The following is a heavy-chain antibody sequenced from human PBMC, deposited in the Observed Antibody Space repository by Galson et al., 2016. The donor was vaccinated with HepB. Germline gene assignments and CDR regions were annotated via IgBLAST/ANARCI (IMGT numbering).Heavy chain of an antibody. V-gene: IGHV1-18*01. Sequence: SVKVSCKASGYTFSSYGISWVRQAPGQGLEWMGWISTYNGHTDYAQNLQGRVTMTTDPSTTTAYMELRSLRSDDTAVYYCTRDPMECSRNNCYFLYYYYGMDVGGQGTTVTVSS. CDR1: GYTFSSYG. D-gene: IGHD2-2*01. J-gene: IGHJ6*02. CDR3: TRDPMECSRNNCYFLYYYYGMDV. CDR2: ISTYNGHT.